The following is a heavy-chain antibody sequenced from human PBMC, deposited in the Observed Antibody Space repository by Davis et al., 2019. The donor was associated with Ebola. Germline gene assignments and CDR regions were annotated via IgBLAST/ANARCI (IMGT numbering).Heavy chain of an antibody. CDR2: IYHSGST. V-gene: IGHV4-30-2*01. CDR1: GGSISSGGYY. J-gene: IGHJ5*02. CDR3: ARDKYGGNSGWFDP. D-gene: IGHD4-23*01. Sequence: MPSETLSLTCTVSGGSISSGGYYWSWIRQPPGKGLEWIGYIYHSGSTYYNPSLKSRVTISVDRSKNQFSLKLSSVTAADTAVYYCARDKYGGNSGWFDPWGQGTLVTVSS.